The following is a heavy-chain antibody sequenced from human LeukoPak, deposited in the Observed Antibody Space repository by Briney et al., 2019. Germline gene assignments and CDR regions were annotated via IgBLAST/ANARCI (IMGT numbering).Heavy chain of an antibody. CDR3: ARVARTAVGIRYYFDE. CDR2: ISTYNGNS. J-gene: IGHJ4*02. Sequence: ASVKVSCKASGYTFSSYGISWVRQAPGQGLDWMGWISTYNGNSIYAQKFQGRVTMTTDTSTSTGYMDLRSLTSDDTAVYYCARVARTAVGIRYYFDEWGQGTLVSVSS. D-gene: IGHD1-14*01. V-gene: IGHV1-18*01. CDR1: GYTFSSYG.